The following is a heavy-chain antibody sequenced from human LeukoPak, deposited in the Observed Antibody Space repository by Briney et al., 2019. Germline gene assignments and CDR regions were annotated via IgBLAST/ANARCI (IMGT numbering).Heavy chain of an antibody. CDR1: GFTVSSNY. CDR3: ARAAQDIGSGLF. V-gene: IGHV3-66*01. D-gene: IGHD3-10*01. J-gene: IGHJ4*02. Sequence: GGSLRLSCAASGFTVSSNYISWVRQAPGKGLEWVSVIYSGGSTYYADSVKGRFTISRDNSKNTLYLQMNSLRAEDTAVYYCARAAQDIGSGLFWGQGTLVTVSS. CDR2: IYSGGST.